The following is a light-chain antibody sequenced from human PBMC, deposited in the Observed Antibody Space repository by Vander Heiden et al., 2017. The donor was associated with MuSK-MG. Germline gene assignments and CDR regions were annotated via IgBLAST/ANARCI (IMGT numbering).Light chain of an antibody. CDR2: STT. CDR3: LLYYGGALV. V-gene: IGLV7-43*01. J-gene: IGLJ1*01. CDR1: TGAVTSGYY. Sequence: QTVVTQEPSLTVSPGGTVTLTCASSTGAVTSGYYPTWIQQKPGQAPRILIYSTTNKHSWTPARFSGSLLGGTAALTLSGVQAEDEADYYCLLYYGGALVFGTGTKVTVL.